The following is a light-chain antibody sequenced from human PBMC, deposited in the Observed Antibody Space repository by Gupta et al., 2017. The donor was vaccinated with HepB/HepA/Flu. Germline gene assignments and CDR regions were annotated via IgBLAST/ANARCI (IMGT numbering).Light chain of an antibody. V-gene: IGLV2-11*01. CDR2: DVT. Sequence: QSALPQPRSVSGSPGQSVTISCTGTSSDVGGYNYVSWYQQHPGKAPRLMIYDVTKRPSGVPDRFSGSKSGNTASLTISGLQAEDEADYYCCSYGGSFYVFGTGTKVTVL. CDR3: CSYGGSFYV. J-gene: IGLJ1*01. CDR1: SSDVGGYNY.